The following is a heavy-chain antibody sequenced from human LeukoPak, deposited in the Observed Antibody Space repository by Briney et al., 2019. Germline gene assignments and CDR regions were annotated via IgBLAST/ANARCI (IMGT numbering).Heavy chain of an antibody. CDR2: IYHSGSS. V-gene: IGHV4-38-2*01. Sequence: SETLSLTCAVSGYSISSGYYWGWSRQPPGKGLEWIGSIYHSGSSYYNPSLKSRVTISVDTSKNQFSLKMISVTAADTAVYYCAKGPGYSSGWYLYWGQGTLVTVSS. CDR1: GYSISSGYY. D-gene: IGHD6-19*01. J-gene: IGHJ4*02. CDR3: AKGPGYSSGWYLY.